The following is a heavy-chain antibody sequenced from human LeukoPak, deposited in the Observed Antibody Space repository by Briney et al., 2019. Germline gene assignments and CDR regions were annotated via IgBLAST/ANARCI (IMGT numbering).Heavy chain of an antibody. CDR1: GGSISSGSYF. CDR3: ARDPHRDIVVVPAAMPGLRDAWYFDL. CDR2: INTSGST. Sequence: SETLSLTCTVSGGSISSGSYFWSWIRQPAGKGLEWIGRINTSGSTNYNPSLKSRVTISVDTSKNQFSLKLSSVTAADTAVYYCARDPHRDIVVVPAAMPGLRDAWYFDLWGRGTLVTVSS. V-gene: IGHV4-61*02. J-gene: IGHJ2*01. D-gene: IGHD2-2*01.